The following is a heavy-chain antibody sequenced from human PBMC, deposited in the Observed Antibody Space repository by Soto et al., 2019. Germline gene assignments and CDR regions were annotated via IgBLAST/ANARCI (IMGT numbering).Heavy chain of an antibody. CDR1: GGSISSGGYY. D-gene: IGHD3-3*01. CDR2: IYYSGST. V-gene: IGHV4-31*03. CDR3: AREVWSQLDY. Sequence: SETLSLTCTVSGGSISSGGYYWSWIRQHPGKGLEWIGYIYYSGSTYYNPSLKSRVTISVDTSKNQFSLKLSSVTAADTAVYYCAREVWSQLDYWGQGTLVTVSS. J-gene: IGHJ4*02.